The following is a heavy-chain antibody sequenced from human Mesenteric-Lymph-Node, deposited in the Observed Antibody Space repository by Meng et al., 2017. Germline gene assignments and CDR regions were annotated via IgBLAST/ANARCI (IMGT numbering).Heavy chain of an antibody. CDR3: ARYPEKYYYDSSAP. J-gene: IGHJ4*02. CDR1: GYTFTGYY. V-gene: IGHV1-2*06. D-gene: IGHD3-22*01. CDR2: INPNSGGT. Sequence: ASVKVSCKASGYTFTGYYMHWVRQAPGQGLEWMGRINPNSGGTNYAQKFQGRVTMTRDTSISTAYMELSRLRSDDTAVYYCARYPEKYYYDSSAPWGQGTLVTVSS.